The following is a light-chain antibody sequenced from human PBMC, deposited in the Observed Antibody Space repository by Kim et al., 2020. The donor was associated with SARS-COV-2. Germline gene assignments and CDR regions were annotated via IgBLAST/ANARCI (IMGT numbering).Light chain of an antibody. CDR3: NSRDSSGNHAV. V-gene: IGLV3-19*01. J-gene: IGLJ7*01. CDR1: SLRSYY. Sequence: SELTQDPAVSVALGQTVRITCQGDSLRSYYASWYQQKPGQAPVLVIYGKNNRPSGIPDRFSGSSSGNTASLTITGAQAEDEADYYCNSRDSSGNHAVFGGGTQLTVL. CDR2: GKN.